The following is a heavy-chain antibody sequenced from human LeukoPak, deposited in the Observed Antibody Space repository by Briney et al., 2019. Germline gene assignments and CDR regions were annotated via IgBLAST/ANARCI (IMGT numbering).Heavy chain of an antibody. V-gene: IGHV4-39*01. CDR1: GGSISSSSYC. CDR3: TSPKGLEPSTNLSR. CDR2: IYYSGST. Sequence: SETLSLTCTVSGGSISSSSYCWGWIRQPPGKGLEWIGSIYYSGSTYYNPSLKSRVTISVDTSKNQFSLKLSSVTAADTAVYYCTSPKGLEPSTNLSRWGQGTLVTVSS. J-gene: IGHJ4*02. D-gene: IGHD1-1*01.